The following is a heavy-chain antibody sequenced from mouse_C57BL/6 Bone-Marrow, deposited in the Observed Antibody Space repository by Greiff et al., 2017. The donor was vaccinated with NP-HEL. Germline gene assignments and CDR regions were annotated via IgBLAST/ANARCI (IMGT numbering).Heavy chain of an antibody. CDR3: ARRNDGYYHYFDY. D-gene: IGHD2-3*01. CDR2: IDPSDRYT. Sequence: QVQLQQPGAELVMPGASVKLSCKASGYTFTSYWMHWVKQRPGQGLEWIGEIDPSDRYTNYNQKFKGKSTLTVDKSSSTAYMQLSSLTSVDSSVYYCARRNDGYYHYFDYWGQGTTLTVSS. V-gene: IGHV1-69*01. J-gene: IGHJ2*01. CDR1: GYTFTSYW.